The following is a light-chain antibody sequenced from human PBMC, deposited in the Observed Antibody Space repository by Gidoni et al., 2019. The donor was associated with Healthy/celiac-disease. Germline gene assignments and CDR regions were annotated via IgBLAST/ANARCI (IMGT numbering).Light chain of an antibody. CDR3: QQYNNWPPVLT. J-gene: IGKJ4*01. Sequence: EIVMTQSPATLSVSPGERATLSCRASQSVSSNLAWYQQPGQAPRLLIYGASTRATGIPARFSGSGSGTEFTLTISSLQSEDFAVYYCQQYNNWPPVLTFGGGTKVEIK. CDR2: GAS. CDR1: QSVSSN. V-gene: IGKV3D-15*01.